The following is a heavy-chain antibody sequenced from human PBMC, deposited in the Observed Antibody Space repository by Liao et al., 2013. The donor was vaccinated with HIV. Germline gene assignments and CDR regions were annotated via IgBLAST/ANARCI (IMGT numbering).Heavy chain of an antibody. CDR2: LYNIGSS. CDR1: GGSIRSYY. J-gene: IGHJ6*03. Sequence: QVQLQESGPGLVKPSETLSLTCSVSGGSIRSYYWSWIRQPAGKGLEWIGRLYNIGSSNYNPSLKNRVTISIDTSKNQFSLKLSSVTAADTAMYYCARETSIYDSSGYYSFYYYYMDVWGKGTAVTVSS. D-gene: IGHD3-22*01. CDR3: ARETSIYDSSGYYSFYYYYMDV. V-gene: IGHV4-4*07.